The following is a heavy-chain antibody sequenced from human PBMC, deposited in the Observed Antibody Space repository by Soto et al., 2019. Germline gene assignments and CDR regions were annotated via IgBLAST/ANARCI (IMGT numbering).Heavy chain of an antibody. D-gene: IGHD3-10*01. Sequence: SDTLSLTCTVSGGSISSYYWSWIRQPPGKGLEWIGYIYYSGSTNYNPSLKSRVTISVDTSKNQFSLKLSSVTAADTAVYYCARGLTYYYGSGSYSAHNRFDPWGQGTLVTVSS. V-gene: IGHV4-59*01. CDR3: ARGLTYYYGSGSYSAHNRFDP. CDR2: IYYSGST. CDR1: GGSISSYY. J-gene: IGHJ5*02.